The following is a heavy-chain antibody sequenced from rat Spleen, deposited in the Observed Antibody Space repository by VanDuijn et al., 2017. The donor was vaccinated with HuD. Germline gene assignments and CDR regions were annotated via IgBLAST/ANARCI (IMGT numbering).Heavy chain of an antibody. CDR2: ISNDGSLT. CDR1: GFTFNDYY. CDR3: ARRGRPASSYWYFDF. D-gene: IGHD1-11*01. V-gene: IGHV5-7*01. J-gene: IGHJ1*01. Sequence: EVQLVESGGGLVRPGRSMKLSCAASGFTFNDYYMSWVRQAPKRGLEWVATISNDGSLTFYRDSVKGRFTFSRDNAKNTLYLQMDSLRSEDTATYYCARRGRPASSYWYFDFWGPGTMVTVSS.